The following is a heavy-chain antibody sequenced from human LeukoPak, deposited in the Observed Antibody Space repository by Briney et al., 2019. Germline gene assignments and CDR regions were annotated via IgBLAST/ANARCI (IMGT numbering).Heavy chain of an antibody. CDR3: ASSGFGEFDY. V-gene: IGHV3-9*01. CDR1: GFTFDDCA. Sequence: GGSLRLSCAASGFTFDDCAMHWVRQAPGKGLEWVSGISWNSGSIGYADSVKGRFTISRDNSKNTLYLQMNSLRAEDTAVYYCASSGFGEFDYWGQGTLVTVSS. CDR2: ISWNSGSI. D-gene: IGHD3-10*01. J-gene: IGHJ4*02.